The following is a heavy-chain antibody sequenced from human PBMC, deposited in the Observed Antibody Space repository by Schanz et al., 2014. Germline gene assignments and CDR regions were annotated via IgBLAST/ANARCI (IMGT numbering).Heavy chain of an antibody. V-gene: IGHV4-30-2*06. CDR1: GGSISSGGYS. CDR3: ARDSLRGATGGYGMDV. Sequence: LQLQESGSGLMKPSQTLSLTCAVSGGSISSGGYSWNWIRQSPGKGLEWIGYIYYSGNTYYNPSLKSRVTISVDRSKTQFSLRLDSVTAADTAVYYCARDSLRGATGGYGMDVWGQGTTVTVSS. CDR2: IYYSGNT. D-gene: IGHD2-8*02. J-gene: IGHJ6*02.